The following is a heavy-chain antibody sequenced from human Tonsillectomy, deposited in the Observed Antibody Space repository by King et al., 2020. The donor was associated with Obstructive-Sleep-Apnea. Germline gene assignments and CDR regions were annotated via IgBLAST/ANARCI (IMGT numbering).Heavy chain of an antibody. Sequence: EVQLVESGGGLVQPGGSLRLSCAASGFTFSYYAMSWVRQAPGKGLEWVSGISGSGGSTYYTDSVKGRVTISRDNSKNTLYLQMNSLRAEDTAVYYCAKDNSSSWGYFDYWGQGTLVTVSS. D-gene: IGHD6-6*01. V-gene: IGHV3-23*04. J-gene: IGHJ4*02. CDR1: GFTFSYYA. CDR3: AKDNSSSWGYFDY. CDR2: ISGSGGST.